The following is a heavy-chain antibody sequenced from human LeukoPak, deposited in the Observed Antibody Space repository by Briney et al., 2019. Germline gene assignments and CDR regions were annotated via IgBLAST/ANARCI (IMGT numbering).Heavy chain of an antibody. Sequence: GGSLRHSCAASGFTFSSYSMNWVRQAPGKGLEWVSSISSSSSYIYYADSVKGRFTISRDNAKNSLYLQMNSLRAEDTAVYYCARDPVDTAMATDYWGQGTLVTVSS. V-gene: IGHV3-21*06. J-gene: IGHJ4*02. CDR1: GFTFSSYS. CDR3: ARDPVDTAMATDY. CDR2: ISSSSSYI. D-gene: IGHD5-18*01.